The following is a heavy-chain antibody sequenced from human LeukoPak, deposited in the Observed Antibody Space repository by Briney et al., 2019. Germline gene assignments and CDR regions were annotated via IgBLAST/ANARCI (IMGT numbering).Heavy chain of an antibody. J-gene: IGHJ4*02. CDR1: GGSFSGYY. CDR2: INHSGST. D-gene: IGHD3-10*01. CDR3: ARGFYGSGKDY. V-gene: IGHV4-34*01. Sequence: SETLSLTCAVYGGSFSGYYWSWIRRPPGKGLEWIGEINHSGSTNYNPSLKSRVTISVDTSKNQFSLKLSSVTAADTAVYYCARGFYGSGKDYWGQGTLVTVSS.